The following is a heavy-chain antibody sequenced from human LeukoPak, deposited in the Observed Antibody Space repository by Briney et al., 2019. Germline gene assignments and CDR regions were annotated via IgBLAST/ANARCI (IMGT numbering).Heavy chain of an antibody. D-gene: IGHD3-10*01. V-gene: IGHV4-61*02. CDR2: IYTSGST. Sequence: PSETLSLTCTVSGGSISSGSYYWSWIRQPAGKGLEWIGRIYTSGSTNYNPSLKSRVTISVDTSKNQFSLKLSSVTAADTAVYYCARSVRGYDYSYYYYMDVWGKGTTVTVSS. CDR3: ARSVRGYDYSYYYYMDV. CDR1: GGSISSGSYY. J-gene: IGHJ6*03.